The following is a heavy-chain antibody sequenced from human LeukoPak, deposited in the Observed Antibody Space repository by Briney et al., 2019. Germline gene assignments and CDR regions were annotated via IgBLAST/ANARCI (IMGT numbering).Heavy chain of an antibody. D-gene: IGHD6-19*01. CDR1: GGSISSYY. CDR3: AREFKSGWYDDYFDY. CDR2: IYYSGST. V-gene: IGHV4-59*01. J-gene: IGHJ4*02. Sequence: GSLRLSCTVSGGSISSYYWSWIRRPPGKGLEWIGYIYYSGSTNYNPSLKSRVTISVDTSKNQFSLKLSSVTAADTAVYYCAREFKSGWYDDYFDYWGQGTLVTVSS.